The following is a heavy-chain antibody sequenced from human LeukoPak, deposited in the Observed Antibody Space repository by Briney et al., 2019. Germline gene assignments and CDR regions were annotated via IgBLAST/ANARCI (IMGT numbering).Heavy chain of an antibody. CDR3: AGLVGRYSSGLYYYYFDY. V-gene: IGHV4-39*07. Sequence: SETLSLTCGVSGGSISSSSYYWGWIRQPPGKGLEWIGSIYSSGRTYYNPSLKSRVTISIDKSKNQFFLNLSSVTAADTAVYYCAGLVGRYSSGLYYYYFDYWGQGTLVTVSS. CDR2: IYSSGRT. J-gene: IGHJ4*02. D-gene: IGHD3-22*01. CDR1: GGSISSSSYY.